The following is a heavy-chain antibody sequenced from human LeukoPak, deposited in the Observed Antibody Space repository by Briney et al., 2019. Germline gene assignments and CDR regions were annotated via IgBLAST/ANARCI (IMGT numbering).Heavy chain of an antibody. CDR3: AKWIAAAGANYYYYMDV. CDR1: GLTFSSYG. Sequence: GGSLRLSCAASGLTFSSYGMHWVRQAPGKGLEWVAFIRYDGSNKYYADSVKGRFTISRDNSKNTLYLQMSSLRAEDTAVYYCAKWIAAAGANYYYYMDVWGKGTTVTVSS. CDR2: IRYDGSNK. J-gene: IGHJ6*03. V-gene: IGHV3-30*02. D-gene: IGHD6-13*01.